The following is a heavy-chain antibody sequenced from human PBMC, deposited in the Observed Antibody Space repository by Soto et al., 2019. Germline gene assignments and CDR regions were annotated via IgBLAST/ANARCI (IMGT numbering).Heavy chain of an antibody. Sequence: GGSLRLSCAASGLTFRNYAMTWVRQAPGKGPEWVSTVSGKGDETFYADSVKGRFTISRDNSKDTVYLLMNSLRVEDTAVYYCAKGGHFSFFDDWGQGTLVTVSS. CDR3: AKGGHFSFFDD. CDR2: VSGKGDET. CDR1: GLTFRNYA. J-gene: IGHJ4*02. V-gene: IGHV3-23*01.